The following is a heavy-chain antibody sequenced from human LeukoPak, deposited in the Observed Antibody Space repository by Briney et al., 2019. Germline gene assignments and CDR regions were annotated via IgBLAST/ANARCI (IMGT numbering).Heavy chain of an antibody. D-gene: IGHD6-19*01. CDR3: ARDGEGSAGTLRFDSWFDP. V-gene: IGHV4-34*01. Sequence: PSETLSLTCAVYGGSFSGYYWSWIRQPPGKGLEWIGEINHSGSTNYNPSLKSRVTISVDTSKNQFSLKLSSVTAADTAVYYCARDGEGSAGTLRFDSWFDPWGQGTLVTVTS. CDR1: GGSFSGYY. J-gene: IGHJ5*02. CDR2: INHSGST.